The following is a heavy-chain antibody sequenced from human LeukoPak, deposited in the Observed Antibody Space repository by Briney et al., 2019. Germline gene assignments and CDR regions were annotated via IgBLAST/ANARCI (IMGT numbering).Heavy chain of an antibody. J-gene: IGHJ4*02. CDR1: GFTFSSYA. CDR2: ISGSGGST. D-gene: IGHD3-10*01. CDR3: ARVTGPTSTVVRGVIIPTFDY. Sequence: GGSLRLSCAASGFTFSSYAMSWVRQAPGKGLEWVSAISGSGGSTYYADSVKGRFTISRDNSKNTLYLQMNSLRAEDTAVYYCARVTGPTSTVVRGVIIPTFDYWGQGTLVTVSS. V-gene: IGHV3-23*01.